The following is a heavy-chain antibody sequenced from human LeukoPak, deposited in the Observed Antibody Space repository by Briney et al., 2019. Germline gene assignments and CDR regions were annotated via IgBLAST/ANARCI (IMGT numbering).Heavy chain of an antibody. V-gene: IGHV3-21*01. J-gene: IGHJ4*02. CDR2: ISSSSTYI. Sequence: GGSLRLSCAASGFTFSSYSMNWVRQAPGKGLEWVSSISSSSTYIYYGDSVKGRFTISRDNAKNSLYLQMNSLRAEDTAVYYCSRDFIFVAATGVVDYWGQGTLVSVSS. CDR3: SRDFIFVAATGVVDY. CDR1: GFTFSSYS. D-gene: IGHD6-13*01.